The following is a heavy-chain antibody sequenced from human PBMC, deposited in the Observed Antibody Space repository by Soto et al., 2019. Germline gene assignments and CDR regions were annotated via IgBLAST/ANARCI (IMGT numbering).Heavy chain of an antibody. CDR1: GYLFTAYS. J-gene: IGHJ1*01. Sequence: ASVKVSCKASGYLFTAYSMHWVRLTPGQGLEWMGVVNPSGGSTKYAQNFQGRVTMTRDTSTTTIYMELSSLRSDDTAIYYCAREENCSGGTCYSEYFHRWGQGTLVTVSS. CDR2: VNPSGGST. V-gene: IGHV1-46*01. CDR3: AREENCSGGTCYSEYFHR. D-gene: IGHD2-15*01.